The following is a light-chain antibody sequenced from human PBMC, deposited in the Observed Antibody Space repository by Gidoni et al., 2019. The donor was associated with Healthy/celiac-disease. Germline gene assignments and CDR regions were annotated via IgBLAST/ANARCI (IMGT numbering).Light chain of an antibody. Sequence: DIVMTQSPDSLAVSLGERATINSKSSQSVLYSSNHKNYLAWYQQKPGQPPKRLIYWASTRESGVPDRFSGSGSGTDFTLTISSLQAEDVAVYYCQQYYSTPPITFGQGTRLEIK. J-gene: IGKJ5*01. CDR2: WAS. CDR3: QQYYSTPPIT. V-gene: IGKV4-1*01. CDR1: QSVLYSSNHKNY.